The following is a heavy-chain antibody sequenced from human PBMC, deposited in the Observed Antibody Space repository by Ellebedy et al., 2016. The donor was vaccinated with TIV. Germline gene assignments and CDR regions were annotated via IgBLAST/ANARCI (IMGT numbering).Heavy chain of an antibody. CDR1: GGSISNYY. CDR3: ARHFNSGTYPLDY. J-gene: IGHJ4*02. Sequence: SDTLSLTXTVSGGSISNYYWSWFRQPPGKRLEWIAYIYYNGHTNYNPSLKSRVTISVATSEDQFSLRLTSVTAADTAVYYCARHFNSGTYPLDYWGPGTLVTVSS. CDR2: IYYNGHT. D-gene: IGHD3-10*01. V-gene: IGHV4-59*08.